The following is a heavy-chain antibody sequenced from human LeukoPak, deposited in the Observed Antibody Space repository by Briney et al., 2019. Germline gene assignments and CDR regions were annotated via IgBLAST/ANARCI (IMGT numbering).Heavy chain of an antibody. D-gene: IGHD6-13*01. Sequence: SETLSLTCTVSGGSISSYYWSWIRQPAGKGLEWIGRIYTSGSTNYNPSLKSRVTMSVDTSKNQFSLKLSSVTAADTAVYYCARGSSSRVLGYFYYYMDVWGKGTTVTVSS. V-gene: IGHV4-4*07. CDR2: IYTSGST. J-gene: IGHJ6*03. CDR1: GGSISSYY. CDR3: ARGSSSRVLGYFYYYMDV.